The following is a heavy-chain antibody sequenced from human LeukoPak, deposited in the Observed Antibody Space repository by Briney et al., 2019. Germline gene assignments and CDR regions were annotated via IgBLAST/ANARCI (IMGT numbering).Heavy chain of an antibody. CDR2: ISGSGGST. CDR1: GFTFSSYA. J-gene: IGHJ6*03. D-gene: IGHD3-3*01. V-gene: IGHV3-23*01. Sequence: AGGSLRLSCAASGFTFSSYAMSWVRQAPGKGLEWVSAISGSGGSTYYADSVKGRFTISRDNSKNTLYLQMNSLRAEDTAVYYCARDGVFGVIIIPIHYYYYMDIWGKGTTVTVSS. CDR3: ARDGVFGVIIIPIHYYYYMDI.